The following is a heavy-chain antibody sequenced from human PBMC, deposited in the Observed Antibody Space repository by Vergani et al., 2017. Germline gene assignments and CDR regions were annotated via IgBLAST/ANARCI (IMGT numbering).Heavy chain of an antibody. V-gene: IGHV1-2*02. J-gene: IGHJ6*03. CDR2: INPNTGGS. Sequence: QGQLAQSGAEVKKPGSSVKVSCKASGGTFSSNSISWVRQAPGQGLEWIGWINPNTGGSNLAQNFQGRVTLTRDTSTRTFYLELSRLKSDDTAVYYCARGGCNGPRCYTQYNYYYFIDVWATGTTVTVSS. CDR1: GGTFSSNS. CDR3: ARGGCNGPRCYTQYNYYYFIDV. D-gene: IGHD2-2*02.